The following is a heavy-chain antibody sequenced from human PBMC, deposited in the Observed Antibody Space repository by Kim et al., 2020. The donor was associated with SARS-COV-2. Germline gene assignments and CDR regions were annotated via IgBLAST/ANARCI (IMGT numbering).Heavy chain of an antibody. Sequence: YYAEPVQGRFPISRDNAKNSLELQMNSLRAEDTAVYYCARDVRYSYGVDYWGQGTLVTVSS. CDR3: ARDVRYSYGVDY. D-gene: IGHD5-18*01. V-gene: IGHV3-48*03. J-gene: IGHJ4*02.